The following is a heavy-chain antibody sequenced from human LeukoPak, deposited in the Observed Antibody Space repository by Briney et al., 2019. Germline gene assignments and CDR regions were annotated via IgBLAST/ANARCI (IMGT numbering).Heavy chain of an antibody. CDR1: GFTFSSYA. J-gene: IGHJ6*03. CDR3: ARDIIYDFWSGSRSYYYMDV. CDR2: ISSNGGST. D-gene: IGHD3-3*01. V-gene: IGHV3-64*01. Sequence: GGSLRDSCAASGFTFSSYAMHWVRQAPGKGLEYVSAISSNGGSTYYANSVKGRFTISRDNSKNTLYLQMGSLRAEDMAVYYCARDIIYDFWSGSRSYYYMDVWGKGTTVTVSS.